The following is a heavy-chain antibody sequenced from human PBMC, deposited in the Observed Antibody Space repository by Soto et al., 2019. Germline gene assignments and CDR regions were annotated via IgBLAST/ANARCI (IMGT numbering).Heavy chain of an antibody. CDR3: AKDYYGDYFDY. CDR1: GFTFSSYG. D-gene: IGHD4-17*01. Sequence: QVQLVESGGGVVQPGRSLRLSCAASGFTFSSYGMHWVRQAPGKGLEWVAGISYDGSNKYYADSVKGRFTIYRDNSKNTLYLQMNSLRAEDTAVYYCAKDYYGDYFDYWGQGTLVTVSS. V-gene: IGHV3-30*18. CDR2: ISYDGSNK. J-gene: IGHJ4*02.